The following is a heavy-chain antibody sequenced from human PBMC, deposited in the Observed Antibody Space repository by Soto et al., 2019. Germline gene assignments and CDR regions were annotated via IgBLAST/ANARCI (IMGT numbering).Heavy chain of an antibody. CDR1: GESLRGYY. D-gene: IGHD2-21*01. V-gene: IGHV4-34*04. CDR2: INHRGTT. J-gene: IGHJ5*01. Sequence: QVQLQQWGTGLLKPSETLSLHCAVYGESLRGYYWSWIRQTPAMGLEWIGEINHRGTTNHDSSLTSRAIISIDTSKNQVSLRLNYVTAADTAVYYCARGYPRSILSTSLTTSYWVDSWGQGTLVTVSS. CDR3: ARGYPRSILSTSLTTSYWVDS.